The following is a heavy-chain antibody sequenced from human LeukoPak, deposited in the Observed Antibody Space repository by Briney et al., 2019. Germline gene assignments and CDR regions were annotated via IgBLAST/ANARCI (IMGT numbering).Heavy chain of an antibody. CDR3: ARVAGYSYGTPYFDY. V-gene: IGHV4-4*02. CDR1: GGSISSSNW. Sequence: PSETLSLTCAVSGGSISSSNWWSWVRQPPGKGLEWIGEIYHSGSTNYNPSLKSRVTISVDTSKNQFSLKLSSVTAADTAVYYCARVAGYSYGTPYFDYWGQGTLVTVSS. J-gene: IGHJ4*02. D-gene: IGHD5-18*01. CDR2: IYHSGST.